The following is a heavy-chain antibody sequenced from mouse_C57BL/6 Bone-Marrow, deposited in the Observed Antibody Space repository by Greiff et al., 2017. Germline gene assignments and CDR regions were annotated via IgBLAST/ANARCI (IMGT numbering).Heavy chain of an antibody. D-gene: IGHD1-1*01. CDR2: INPSTGGT. V-gene: IGHV1-42*01. J-gene: IGHJ3*01. Sequence: VQLQQSGPELVKPGASVKISCKASGYSFTGYYMNWVKQSPEKSLEWIVEINPSTGGTTYNQKFKAKATLTVDKSSSTAYMQLKSLTSEDSAVYYCASTGFYYGSRFAYWGQGTLVTVSA. CDR1: GYSFTGYY. CDR3: ASTGFYYGSRFAY.